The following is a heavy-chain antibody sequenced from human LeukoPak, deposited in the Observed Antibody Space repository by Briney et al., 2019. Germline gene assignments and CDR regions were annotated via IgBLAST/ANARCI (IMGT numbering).Heavy chain of an antibody. J-gene: IGHJ5*02. CDR3: ARPLRVTMIRGAAFRASSDFDP. CDR2: INPNTGGT. CDR1: GYTFSGYD. Sequence: GASVKVSCKASGYTFSGYDIHWVRQAPGQGVEGMGWINPNTGGTKYAQRFQDRVTMTRDTSISTAYLEVSRLRYDDTAVYYCARPLRVTMIRGAAFRASSDFDPWGQGTLVTVSS. D-gene: IGHD3-10*01. V-gene: IGHV1-2*02.